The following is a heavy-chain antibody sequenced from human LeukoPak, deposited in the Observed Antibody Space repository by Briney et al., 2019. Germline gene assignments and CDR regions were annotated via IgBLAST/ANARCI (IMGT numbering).Heavy chain of an antibody. CDR3: ARGPALYSNYGAHFDY. Sequence: PSETLSLTCAVYGGCFSGDWWSWVRQPPGKGLEWIGEINHGGSTNYNPSLKKRVTRSVDTVKKQFSLMLISVTAADVAVYYCARGPALYSNYGAHFDYWGQGTLVTVSS. CDR1: GGCFSGDW. V-gene: IGHV4-34*01. CDR2: INHGGST. J-gene: IGHJ4*02. D-gene: IGHD4-11*01.